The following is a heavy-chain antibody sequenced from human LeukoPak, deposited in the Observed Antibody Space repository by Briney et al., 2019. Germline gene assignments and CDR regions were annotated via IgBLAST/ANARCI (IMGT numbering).Heavy chain of an antibody. CDR3: ARVRDSGWHPERVDAFDI. Sequence: ASVKVSCKASGYTFTSYYMHWVRQAPGQGLEWMGIINPSGGSTSYAQKFQGRVTMTRDTSTSTVYMELSSLRSEDTAVYYCARVRDSGWHPERVDAFDIWGQGTMVTVSS. J-gene: IGHJ3*02. D-gene: IGHD6-19*01. V-gene: IGHV1-46*01. CDR2: INPSGGST. CDR1: GYTFTSYY.